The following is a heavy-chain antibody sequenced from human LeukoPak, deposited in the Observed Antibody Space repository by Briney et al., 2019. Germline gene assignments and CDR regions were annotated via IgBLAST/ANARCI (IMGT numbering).Heavy chain of an antibody. V-gene: IGHV4-59*01. CDR1: GGSISSYY. CDR2: IYYSGST. Sequence: SETLSLTCTVSGGSISSYYWSWLRQPPGKGLEWIGYIYYSGSTNYNPSLKSRVTISVDTSKNQFSLKLSSVTAADTAVYYCARSSWIQLPPSYWGQGTLVTVSS. J-gene: IGHJ4*02. D-gene: IGHD5-18*01. CDR3: ARSSWIQLPPSY.